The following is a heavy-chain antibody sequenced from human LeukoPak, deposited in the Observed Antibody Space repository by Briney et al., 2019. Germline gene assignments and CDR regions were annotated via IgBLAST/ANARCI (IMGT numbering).Heavy chain of an antibody. J-gene: IGHJ6*04. CDR2: ISYDGSNK. Sequence: GGSLRLSCAASGFTFSSYGMHWVRQAPGKGLEWVAVISYDGSNKYYADSVKGRFTISRDNSKNTLYLQMNSLRAEDTAVYYCAKDTQHYYDSSGYPPDVWGKGTTVTVSS. CDR1: GFTFSSYG. D-gene: IGHD3-22*01. V-gene: IGHV3-30*18. CDR3: AKDTQHYYDSSGYPPDV.